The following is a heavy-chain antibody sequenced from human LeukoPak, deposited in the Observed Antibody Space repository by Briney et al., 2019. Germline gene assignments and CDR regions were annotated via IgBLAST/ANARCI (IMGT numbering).Heavy chain of an antibody. CDR2: INHSGST. J-gene: IGHJ5*02. V-gene: IGHV4-34*01. CDR3: ARKATVTTRWFDP. CDR1: GGSFSGYY. Sequence: SETLSLTCAVYGGSFSGYYWSWIRQPPGKGLEWIGEINHSGSTNYNPSLKSRVTISVDTSKNQFSLKLSSVTAADTAVYYCARKATVTTRWFDPWGQGTLVTVSS. D-gene: IGHD4-17*01.